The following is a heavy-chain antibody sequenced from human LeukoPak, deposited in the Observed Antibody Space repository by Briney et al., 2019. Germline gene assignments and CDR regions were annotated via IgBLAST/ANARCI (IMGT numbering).Heavy chain of an antibody. D-gene: IGHD1-26*01. CDR2: ISSSGTI. J-gene: IGHJ6*02. CDR1: GFTFSSYS. Sequence: GGSLRLSCAASGFTFSSYSMNWVRQAPGKGLEWVSYISSSGTIYYADSVKGRFTISRDNAKNSLYLQMNSLRDEDTAVYYCARDSGYNYYGMDVWGQGTTVTVSS. CDR3: ARDSGYNYYGMDV. V-gene: IGHV3-48*02.